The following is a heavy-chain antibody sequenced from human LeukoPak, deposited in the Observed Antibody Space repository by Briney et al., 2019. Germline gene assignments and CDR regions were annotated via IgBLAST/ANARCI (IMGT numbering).Heavy chain of an antibody. CDR2: IYYSGST. Sequence: PSETLSLTCTVSGGSISSYYWSWIRQPPGKGLEWIGYIYYSGSTNYNPSLKSRVTISVDTSKNQFSLKLSSVTAADTAVYYCARHGPYSSGPLDYWGQGTLVTVSS. D-gene: IGHD6-25*01. CDR1: GGSISSYY. V-gene: IGHV4-59*08. CDR3: ARHGPYSSGPLDY. J-gene: IGHJ4*02.